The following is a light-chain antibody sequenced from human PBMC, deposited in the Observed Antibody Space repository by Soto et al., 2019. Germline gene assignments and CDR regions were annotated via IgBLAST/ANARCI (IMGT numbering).Light chain of an antibody. CDR3: QQYYRTPLT. V-gene: IGKV4-1*01. CDR1: QSVLYSSNNKNY. Sequence: DIVMTQSPDSLAVSLGERATINCKSSQSVLYSSNNKNYLAWYQQKPGQPPKLLIYWASTRESGVPDRFSGSGSGTDFPLTISSLQAEDVAVYYCQQYYRTPLTFGGGTKGEIK. CDR2: WAS. J-gene: IGKJ4*01.